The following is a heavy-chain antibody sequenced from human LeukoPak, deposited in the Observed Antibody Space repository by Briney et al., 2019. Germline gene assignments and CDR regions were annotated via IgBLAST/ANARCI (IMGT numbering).Heavy chain of an antibody. V-gene: IGHV1-8*01. Sequence: ASVKVSCKASGYTFTSYDINWVRQATGQGLEWMGWMNPNSGNTGYAQKFQGRVTMTRNTSISTAYMELNSLRSEDTAVYYCARGGGMEVVTGYYYYYYGMDVWGQGTTVTVSS. D-gene: IGHD2-21*02. CDR2: MNPNSGNT. J-gene: IGHJ6*02. CDR3: ARGGGMEVVTGYYYYYYGMDV. CDR1: GYTFTSYD.